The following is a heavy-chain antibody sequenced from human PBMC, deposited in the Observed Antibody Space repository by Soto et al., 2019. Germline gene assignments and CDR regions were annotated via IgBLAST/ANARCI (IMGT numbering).Heavy chain of an antibody. J-gene: IGHJ4*02. CDR2: IYYSGST. CDR3: VKDTPAWRQVWGYDY. CDR1: GGSISSGDYY. V-gene: IGHV4-30-4*01. D-gene: IGHD7-27*01. Sequence: SETLSLTCTVSGGSISSGDYYWSWIRQPPGKGLEWIGYIYYSGSTYYNPSLKSRVTISVDTSKNQFSLKLSSVTAADTAVYYCVKDTPAWRQVWGYDYWGQGVQVTVSS.